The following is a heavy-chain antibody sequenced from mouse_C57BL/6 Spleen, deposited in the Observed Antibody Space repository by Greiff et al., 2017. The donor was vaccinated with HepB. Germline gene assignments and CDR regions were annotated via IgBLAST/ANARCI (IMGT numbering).Heavy chain of an antibody. V-gene: IGHV5-4*01. Sequence: EVQRVESGGGLVKPGGSLKLSCAASGFTFSSYAMSWVRQTPEKRLEWVATISDGGSYTYYPDNVKGRFTISRDNAKNNLYLQMSHLKSEDTAMYYCARGYGSSSWYFDVWGTGTTVTVSS. D-gene: IGHD1-1*01. CDR2: ISDGGSYT. CDR1: GFTFSSYA. J-gene: IGHJ1*03. CDR3: ARGYGSSSWYFDV.